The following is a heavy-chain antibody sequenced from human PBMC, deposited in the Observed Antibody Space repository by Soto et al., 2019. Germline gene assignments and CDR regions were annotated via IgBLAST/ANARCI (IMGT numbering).Heavy chain of an antibody. CDR3: ARAAYTSGYYYFDH. V-gene: IGHV3-33*01. CDR1: GFTFSSHA. CDR2: IWFDGSNK. Sequence: GGSLRLSCASSGFTFSSHAMHWVRQAPGKGLEWVANIWFDGSNKNYADSVKGRFTISRDNSKNTLFLQVNSLRAEDTAIYYCARAAYTSGYYYFDHWGQGTPVTVSS. J-gene: IGHJ4*02. D-gene: IGHD6-19*01.